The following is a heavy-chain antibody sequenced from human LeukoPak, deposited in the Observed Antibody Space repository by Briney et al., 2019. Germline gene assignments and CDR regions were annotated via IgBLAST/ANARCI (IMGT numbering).Heavy chain of an antibody. J-gene: IGHJ4*02. Sequence: PSQTLSLTCTVSGGSISSGSYYWSWIRQPAGKGREWIGRIYTSGSTNYNPSLKSRVTISVDTSKNQFSLKLSSVTAADTAVYYCARVTYHLLSFDYWGQGTLVTVSS. CDR2: IYTSGST. D-gene: IGHD2-2*01. V-gene: IGHV4-61*02. CDR1: GGSISSGSYY. CDR3: ARVTYHLLSFDY.